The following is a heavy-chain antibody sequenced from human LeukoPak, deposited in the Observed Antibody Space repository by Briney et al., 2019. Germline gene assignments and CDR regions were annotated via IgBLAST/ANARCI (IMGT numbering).Heavy chain of an antibody. Sequence: GGSLRLSCAASGLTFTNAWMSWVRQPPGKGLEWVGRIKNKSDAGTADSPAPVNGRFAISRDDSKQMLHLEMDSLKTEDRGVYYCATVGYDFWSGYHEEGPDYWGQGTLVTVSS. CDR2: IKNKSDAGTA. J-gene: IGHJ4*02. V-gene: IGHV3-15*01. CDR1: GLTFTNAW. CDR3: ATVGYDFWSGYHEEGPDY. D-gene: IGHD3-3*01.